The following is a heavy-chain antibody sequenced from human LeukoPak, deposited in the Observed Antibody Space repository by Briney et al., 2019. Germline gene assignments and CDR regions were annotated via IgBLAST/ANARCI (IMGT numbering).Heavy chain of an antibody. J-gene: IGHJ5*02. D-gene: IGHD3-22*01. CDR1: GDSISSGGYY. V-gene: IGHV4-31*03. CDR3: ARVPSSGYHNWFDP. CDR2: IYYSEST. Sequence: KPSQALSLTCTVSGDSISSGGYYWSWIRQHPGKGLEWIGYIYYSESTYYNPSLKSRVTISVDTSKNQFSLNLSSVTAADTAVYYCARVPSSGYHNWFDPWGQGTLVTVSS.